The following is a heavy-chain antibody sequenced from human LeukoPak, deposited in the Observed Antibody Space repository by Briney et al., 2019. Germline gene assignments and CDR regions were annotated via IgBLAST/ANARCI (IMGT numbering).Heavy chain of an antibody. CDR2: ISNSSRYI. J-gene: IGHJ4*02. CDR1: GFTFSNYN. CDR3: ARVISHCGGDCNYFDY. Sequence: GGSLRLSCAASGFTFSNYNMNWVRQAPGKGLEWVSSISNSSRYIYYADSGKGRLTISRDNAKKSLYLQMNSLSAEDTAVYYCARVISHCGGDCNYFDYWGQGTLVTVSS. D-gene: IGHD2-21*01. V-gene: IGHV3-21*01.